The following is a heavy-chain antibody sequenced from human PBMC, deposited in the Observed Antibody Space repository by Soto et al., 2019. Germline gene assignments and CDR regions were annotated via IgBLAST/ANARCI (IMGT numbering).Heavy chain of an antibody. J-gene: IGHJ6*02. CDR2: IYSGGST. Sequence: VGSLRLSCASSVFTVSSNYMSWVRQAPGKWLEWVSVIYSGGSTYYADSVRGRFTISRDNSKNTLYLQMKSLRAEDTAVYYCARDPTATRHGMEVWGQGTTVTVSS. CDR3: ARDPTATRHGMEV. V-gene: IGHV3-53*01. D-gene: IGHD1-26*01. CDR1: VFTVSSNY.